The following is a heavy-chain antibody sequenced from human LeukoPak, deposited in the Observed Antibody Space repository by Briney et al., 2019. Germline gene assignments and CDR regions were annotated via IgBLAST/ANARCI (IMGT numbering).Heavy chain of an antibody. CDR2: VYHDGST. CDR1: GYSITSGYY. V-gene: IGHV4-38-2*02. CDR3: ARDFFGRAAGTGNWFDP. Sequence: PSETLSLTCSVSGYSITSGYYWGWIRQSPGKGLEWIGSVYHDGSTYYNPSLKSRVIVSVDTSKNGISLSLSSVTATDTAVYYCARDFFGRAAGTGNWFDPWGQGTLVTVSS. D-gene: IGHD6-13*01. J-gene: IGHJ5*02.